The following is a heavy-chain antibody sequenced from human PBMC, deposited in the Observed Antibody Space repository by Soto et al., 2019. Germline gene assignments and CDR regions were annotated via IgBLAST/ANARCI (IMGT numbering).Heavy chain of an antibody. J-gene: IGHJ4*02. CDR2: ISSSSSYI. Sequence: PGGSLRLSCAASGFTFSSYSMNWVRQAPGKGLEWVSSISSSSSYIYYADSVKGRFTISRDNAKNSLYLQMNSLRAEDTAVYYCARGAFRAVSPDYWGQGTLVTVSS. CDR1: GFTFSSYS. CDR3: ARGAFRAVSPDY. V-gene: IGHV3-21*01. D-gene: IGHD4-4*01.